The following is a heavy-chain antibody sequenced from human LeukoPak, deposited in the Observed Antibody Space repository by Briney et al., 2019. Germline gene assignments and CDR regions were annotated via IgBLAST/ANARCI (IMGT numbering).Heavy chain of an antibody. Sequence: PGGSLRLSCAASGFTVSSNYMSWVRQAPGKGLEWVSVIYSGGSTFYADSVKGRFTISRDNSKNTLYLQMNSLRADDTAVYYCARDRDYGGNGPCWYFDLWGRGTLVSVSS. V-gene: IGHV3-66*01. CDR2: IYSGGST. D-gene: IGHD4-23*01. CDR3: ARDRDYGGNGPCWYFDL. CDR1: GFTVSSNY. J-gene: IGHJ2*01.